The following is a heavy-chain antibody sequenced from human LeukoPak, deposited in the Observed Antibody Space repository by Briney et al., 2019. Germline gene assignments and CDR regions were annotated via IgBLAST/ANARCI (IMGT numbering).Heavy chain of an antibody. CDR2: INTNTGNP. D-gene: IGHD6-6*01. CDR1: GYSFSGYG. J-gene: IGHJ4*02. CDR3: ARAGAARLSHDY. V-gene: IGHV7-4-1*02. Sequence: GASVKVSCKASGYSFSGYGMLWVRQAPGQGLEYMGWINTNTGNPTYAQGFTGRFVFSLDTSVNTAYLQISSLMAEDSAVYYCARAGAARLSHDYWGQGTLVTVSS.